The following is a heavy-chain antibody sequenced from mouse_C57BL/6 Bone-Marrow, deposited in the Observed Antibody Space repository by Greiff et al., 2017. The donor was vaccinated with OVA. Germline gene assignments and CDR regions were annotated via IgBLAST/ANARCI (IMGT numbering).Heavy chain of an antibody. J-gene: IGHJ1*03. D-gene: IGHD1-1*01. CDR1: GYTFTDYY. CDR2: IYPGSGNT. CDR3: ARDYYGSSYWYFDV. V-gene: IGHV1-76*01. Sequence: VNVVESGAELVRPGASVKLSCKASGYTFTDYYINWVKQRPGQGLEWIARIYPGSGNTYYNEKFKGKATLTAEKSSSTAYMQLSSLTSEDSAVYFCARDYYGSSYWYFDVWGTGTTVTVSS.